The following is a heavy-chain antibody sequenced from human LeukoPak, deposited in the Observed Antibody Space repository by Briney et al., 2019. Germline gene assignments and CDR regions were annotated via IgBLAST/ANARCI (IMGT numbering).Heavy chain of an antibody. D-gene: IGHD3-10*01. V-gene: IGHV4-4*09. J-gene: IGHJ6*03. Sequence: PSETLSLTCTVSGGPISSYYWSWIRQPPGKGLEWIGYIYTSGSTNYNPSLKSRVTISVDTSKNQFSLKLSSVTAADTAVYYCARTILTYGSGSYYNLPYYYYMDVWGKGTTVTVSS. CDR2: IYTSGST. CDR1: GGPISSYY. CDR3: ARTILTYGSGSYYNLPYYYYMDV.